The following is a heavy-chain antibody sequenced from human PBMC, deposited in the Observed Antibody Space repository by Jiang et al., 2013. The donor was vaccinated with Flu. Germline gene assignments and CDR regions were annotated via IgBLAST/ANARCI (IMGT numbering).Heavy chain of an antibody. CDR2: ISYYGNNK. D-gene: IGHD4-17*01. Sequence: WVRQAPGKGLEWVAAISYYGNNKYYGDSVKGRFTISRDNPKNTLYLQMNSLRAEDTAMYYCARDDTVTNRYYYGMDVWGQGTTVTVSS. V-gene: IGHV3-30*03. J-gene: IGHJ6*02. CDR3: ARDDTVTNRYYYGMDV.